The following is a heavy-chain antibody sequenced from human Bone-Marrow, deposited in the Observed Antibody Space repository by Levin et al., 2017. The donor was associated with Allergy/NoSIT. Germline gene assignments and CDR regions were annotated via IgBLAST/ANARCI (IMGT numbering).Heavy chain of an antibody. CDR2: ISVSGSNI. CDR1: GFTFSTFG. D-gene: IGHD1-1*01. V-gene: IGHV3-48*02. J-gene: IGHJ4*02. CDR3: ARQLGLDY. Sequence: GGSLRLSCAASGFTFSTFGMNWVRQAPGKGLEWGSYISVSGSNIEYADSVKGRFTISRDNVKNSLYLQMNSLRDEDTAVYYCARQLGLDYWGQGTLVTVSS.